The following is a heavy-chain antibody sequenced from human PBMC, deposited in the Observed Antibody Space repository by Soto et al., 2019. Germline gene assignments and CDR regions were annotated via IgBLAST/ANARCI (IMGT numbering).Heavy chain of an antibody. D-gene: IGHD2-15*01. CDR1: GYTFTSYG. J-gene: IGHJ6*02. Sequence: ASVKVSCKASGYTFTSYGISWVRQAPGQGLEWMGWISAYNGNTNYAQKLQGRVTMTTDTSTSTAYMELRSLRSDDTAVYYCARRYCSGGSCWVGYYYYGMDVWGQGTKVTVP. CDR2: ISAYNGNT. V-gene: IGHV1-18*01. CDR3: ARRYCSGGSCWVGYYYYGMDV.